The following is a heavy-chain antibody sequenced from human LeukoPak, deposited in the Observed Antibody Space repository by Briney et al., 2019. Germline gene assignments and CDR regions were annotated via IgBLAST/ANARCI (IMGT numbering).Heavy chain of an antibody. D-gene: IGHD6-13*01. V-gene: IGHV4-59*01. CDR3: ARGCSAGTPHNWFDP. Sequence: PSETLSLTCTVSGGSISGYYWSWIRQPPGKGLEWIGYIYYSGSTNYNPSLKSRVTISVDTSKNQFSLKLSSVTAADTAVYYCARGCSAGTPHNWFDPWCQGTLVTVSS. CDR2: IYYSGST. CDR1: GGSISGYY. J-gene: IGHJ5*02.